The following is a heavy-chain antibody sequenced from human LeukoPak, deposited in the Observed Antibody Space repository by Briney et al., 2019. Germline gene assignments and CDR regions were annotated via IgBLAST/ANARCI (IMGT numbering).Heavy chain of an antibody. CDR1: GFTFSSYS. V-gene: IGHV3-21*01. CDR2: ISSSSSYI. D-gene: IGHD2-21*01. Sequence: PGGSLRLSCAASGFTFSSYSMNWVRQAPGKGLEWVSSISSSSSYIYYADSVKGRFTISRDNAKNSLYLQMNSLRAEDTAVYFCARVETATAFNSGQFDYWGQGTLVTVSS. J-gene: IGHJ4*02. CDR3: ARVETATAFNSGQFDY.